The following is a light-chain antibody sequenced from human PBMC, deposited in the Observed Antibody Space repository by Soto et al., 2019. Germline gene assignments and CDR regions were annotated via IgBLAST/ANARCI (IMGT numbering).Light chain of an antibody. Sequence: SVLAQPASVSGSPGRSITISCTGTSSDVGAYNYVSWYQQHPGKAPKLMIYEVSNRPSGVSNRFSGSKSGNTASLTIFGLQAEDEADYYCSSSTSSSSYVFGTGTKVTVL. J-gene: IGLJ1*01. CDR1: SSDVGAYNY. CDR2: EVS. CDR3: SSSTSSSSYV. V-gene: IGLV2-14*01.